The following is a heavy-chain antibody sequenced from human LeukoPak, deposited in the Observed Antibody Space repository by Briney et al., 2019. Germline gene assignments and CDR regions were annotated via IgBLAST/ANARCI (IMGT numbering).Heavy chain of an antibody. CDR2: IYHSGST. CDR3: AREMAGDFDY. CDR1: GYSISSGYY. V-gene: IGHV4-38-2*02. J-gene: IGHJ4*02. Sequence: PSETLSLTCTVSGYSISSGYYWGWIRQPPGKGLEWIGSIYHSGSTYYNPSLKSRVTISVDTSKNQFSLKLSSVTAADTAVYYCAREMAGDFDYWGQGTLVTVSS. D-gene: IGHD6-19*01.